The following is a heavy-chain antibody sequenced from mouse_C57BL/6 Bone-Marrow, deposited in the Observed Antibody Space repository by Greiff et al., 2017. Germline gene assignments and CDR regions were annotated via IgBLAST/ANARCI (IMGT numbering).Heavy chain of an antibody. V-gene: IGHV5-4*01. CDR1: GFTFSSYA. J-gene: IGHJ3*01. Sequence: DVQLVESGGGLVKPGGSLKLSCAASGFTFSSYAMPWVRQTPEKRLEWVATISDGGSNTYYPDNVKGRFTISRDNAKNNQYLQMSRLKSEDTALYYGARDLALCGAWLAYGGRGTRITVSA. D-gene: IGHD2-3*01. CDR2: ISDGGSNT. CDR3: ARDLALCGAWLAY.